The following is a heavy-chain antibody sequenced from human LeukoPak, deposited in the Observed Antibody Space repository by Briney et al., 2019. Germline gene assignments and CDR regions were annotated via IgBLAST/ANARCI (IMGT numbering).Heavy chain of an antibody. D-gene: IGHD2-15*01. J-gene: IGHJ4*02. Sequence: SETLSLTCSVSGGSTGSDYWSWIRQPPGKGLEWIAYVFYSGVTSYNPSLKSRVAISIDTSKNQFSLNLTSVTAADTAVYYCARLSLHCSGGSCYRGAFDSWGQGTLVTVSS. CDR1: GGSTGSDY. CDR3: ARLSLHCSGGSCYRGAFDS. CDR2: VFYSGVT. V-gene: IGHV4-59*08.